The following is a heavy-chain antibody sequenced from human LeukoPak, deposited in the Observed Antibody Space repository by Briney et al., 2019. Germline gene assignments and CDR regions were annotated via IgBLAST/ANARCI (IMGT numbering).Heavy chain of an antibody. CDR2: ISAYNGNT. J-gene: IGHJ4*02. Sequence: ASVKVSCKASGYTFTSYGISWVRQAPGQGLEWMGWISAYNGNTNYAQKLQGRVTMTTDTSTSTAYMELRSLRSDDTAVYYCAKDDHYTAMVPGGYYWGQGTLVTVSS. D-gene: IGHD5-18*01. CDR1: GYTFTSYG. CDR3: AKDDHYTAMVPGGYY. V-gene: IGHV1-18*01.